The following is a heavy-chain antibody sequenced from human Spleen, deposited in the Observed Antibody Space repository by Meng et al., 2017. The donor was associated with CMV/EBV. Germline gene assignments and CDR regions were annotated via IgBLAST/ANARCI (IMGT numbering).Heavy chain of an antibody. D-gene: IGHD3-16*02. J-gene: IGHJ5*02. Sequence: KASGYTFTDYYIHWVRQAPGPGLEWMGWINPNSGGTNYAQKFQGRVTMTRDTSISTAYMELSRLRSDDTAVYYCARDEIVLQGNWFDPWGQGTLVTVSS. CDR1: GYTFTDYY. V-gene: IGHV1-2*02. CDR3: ARDEIVLQGNWFDP. CDR2: INPNSGGT.